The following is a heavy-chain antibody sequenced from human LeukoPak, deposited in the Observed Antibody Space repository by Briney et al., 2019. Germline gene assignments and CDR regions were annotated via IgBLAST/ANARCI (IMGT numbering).Heavy chain of an antibody. CDR1: GGTFSSYL. J-gene: IGHJ4*02. V-gene: IGHV1-69*02. CDR3: CISGRSDLDY. Sequence: SVKVSCKASGGTFSSYLISWVRQAPGQGLEWMGRIIPILNIPNYAQNFQGTVTITADKSTSTAYMELSSLRSEDTAVYYCCISGRSDLDYWGQGALVTVSS. CDR2: IIPILNIP. D-gene: IGHD3-10*01.